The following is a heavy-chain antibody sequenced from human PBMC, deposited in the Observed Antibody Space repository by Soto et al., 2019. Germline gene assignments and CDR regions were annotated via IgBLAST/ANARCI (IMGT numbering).Heavy chain of an antibody. CDR1: GFTFNTYW. Sequence: EVQLVQSGGDLVQPGGSLRLSCVASGFTFNTYWMTWVRQAPGMGLEWVAGIKVDASEEVYVDSVKGRFSISRDNAKNSLYLHLISLRAEDAAVYYCATAISSPFRNFESWGQGSMVTVSS. CDR3: ATAISSPFRNFES. D-gene: IGHD3-3*02. CDR2: IKVDASEE. J-gene: IGHJ4*02. V-gene: IGHV3-7*01.